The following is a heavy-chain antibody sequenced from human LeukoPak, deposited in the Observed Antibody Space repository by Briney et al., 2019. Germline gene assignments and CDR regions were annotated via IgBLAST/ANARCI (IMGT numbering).Heavy chain of an antibody. CDR3: AKDSSGGYNYGSM. D-gene: IGHD5-18*01. Sequence: GGSLRLSCAASGFTFSSYAMHWVRQAPGKGLEWVAAVSDDGTNKNYADSVKGRFTISRDNSKNTLYLQMNSLRAEDTAVYYCAKDSSGGYNYGSMWGQGTLVTVSS. J-gene: IGHJ4*02. CDR1: GFTFSSYA. CDR2: VSDDGTNK. V-gene: IGHV3-30*04.